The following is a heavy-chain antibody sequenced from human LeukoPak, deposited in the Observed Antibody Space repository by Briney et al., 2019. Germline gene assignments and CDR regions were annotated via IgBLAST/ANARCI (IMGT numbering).Heavy chain of an antibody. CDR1: GFTFSSYS. Sequence: GGSLRLSCAASGFTFSSYSMNWVRQAPGKGLEWVSSISSSSSYIYYADSVKGRFTISRDNAKNSLYLQMNSLRAEDTAVYYCARDLSPFGYSSSSGGPFDYWGQGTLVTVSS. V-gene: IGHV3-21*01. D-gene: IGHD6-6*01. CDR3: ARDLSPFGYSSSSGGPFDY. J-gene: IGHJ4*02. CDR2: ISSSSSYI.